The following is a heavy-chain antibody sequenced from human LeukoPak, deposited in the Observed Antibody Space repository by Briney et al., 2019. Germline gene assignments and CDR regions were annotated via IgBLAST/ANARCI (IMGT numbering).Heavy chain of an antibody. J-gene: IGHJ4*02. CDR1: GFTFSDYY. Sequence: GGSLRLSCAASGFTFSDYYMSWIRQAPGKGLEWVSYISSSGSTIYYADSVKGRFTISRDNAKNSLYLQMNSLRAEDTAVYYCARDRSRYYGSGSSNYFDYWGQGTLVTVSS. CDR3: ARDRSRYYGSGSSNYFDY. CDR2: ISSSGSTI. V-gene: IGHV3-11*01. D-gene: IGHD3-10*01.